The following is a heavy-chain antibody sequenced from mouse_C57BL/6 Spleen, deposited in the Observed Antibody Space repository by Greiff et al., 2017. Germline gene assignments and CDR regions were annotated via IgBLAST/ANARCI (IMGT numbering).Heavy chain of an antibody. CDR2: ISYDGSN. Sequence: DVKLQESGPGLVKPSQSLSLTCSVTGYSITSGYYWNWIRQFPGNKLEWMGYISYDGSNNYNPSLKNRISITRDTSKNQFFLKLNSVTTEDTATYYCARRGFYDYDWGQGTTLTVSS. D-gene: IGHD2-4*01. CDR1: GYSITSGYY. J-gene: IGHJ2*01. V-gene: IGHV3-6*01. CDR3: ARRGFYDYD.